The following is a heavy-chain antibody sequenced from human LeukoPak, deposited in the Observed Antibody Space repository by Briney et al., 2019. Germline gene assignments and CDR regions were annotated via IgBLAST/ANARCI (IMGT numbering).Heavy chain of an antibody. CDR1: GFTFSSYG. D-gene: IGHD5-18*01. Sequence: GGSLRLSCAASGFTFSSYGMHWVRQAPGKGLEWVAVISYDGSNKYYADSVKGRFTISRDNSKNTLYLQMNSLRAEDTAVYYCARALNTAMLYYFDYWGQGTLVTVSS. V-gene: IGHV3-30*03. CDR3: ARALNTAMLYYFDY. CDR2: ISYDGSNK. J-gene: IGHJ4*02.